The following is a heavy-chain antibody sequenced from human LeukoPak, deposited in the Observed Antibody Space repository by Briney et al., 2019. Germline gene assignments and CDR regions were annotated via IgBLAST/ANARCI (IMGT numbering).Heavy chain of an antibody. CDR1: GGSISSGDYY. CDR2: IYYSGST. D-gene: IGHD3-3*01. CDR3: ASGYDFWSGYYEGIFDI. V-gene: IGHV4-30-4*08. Sequence: PSETLSLTXTVSGGSISSGDYYWSCIRQPPGKGLEWIGYIYYSGSTYYNPSLKSRVTISVDTSKNQFSLKLSSVTAADTAVYYCASGYDFWSGYYEGIFDIWGQGTMVTVSS. J-gene: IGHJ3*02.